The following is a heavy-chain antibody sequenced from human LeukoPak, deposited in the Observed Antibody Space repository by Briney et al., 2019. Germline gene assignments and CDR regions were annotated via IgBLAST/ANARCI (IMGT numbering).Heavy chain of an antibody. V-gene: IGHV3-7*01. CDR3: ARDELRFLEWLSAPDHYYYMDV. CDR2: IKQDGSEK. D-gene: IGHD3-3*01. J-gene: IGHJ6*03. CDR1: GFTFSSYW. Sequence: GGSLRLSCAASGFTFSSYWMSWVRQAPGKGLEWVANIKQDGSEKYYVDSVKGRFTISRGNAKNSLYLQMNSLRAEDTAVYYCARDELRFLEWLSAPDHYYYMDVWGKGTTVTVSS.